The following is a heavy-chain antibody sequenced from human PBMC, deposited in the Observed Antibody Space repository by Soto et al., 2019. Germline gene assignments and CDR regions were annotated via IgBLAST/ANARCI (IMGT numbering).Heavy chain of an antibody. Sequence: GGSLRLSCAASGFTVSGSTIHGVRQTSGKGLEWVGRIPSKTHTYATAYAASVKGRFTISRDDSKNTAYLQMNSLKTEDTAVYYCTRQHLDVPVASAIDYWGQGTLVTVSS. D-gene: IGHD6-19*01. V-gene: IGHV3-73*01. J-gene: IGHJ4*02. CDR3: TRQHLDVPVASAIDY. CDR2: IPSKTHTYAT. CDR1: GFTVSGST.